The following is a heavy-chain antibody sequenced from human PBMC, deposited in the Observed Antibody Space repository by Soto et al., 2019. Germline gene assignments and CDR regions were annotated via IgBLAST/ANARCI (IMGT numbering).Heavy chain of an antibody. V-gene: IGHV1-46*01. CDR2: INPSGGST. J-gene: IGHJ4*02. D-gene: IGHD1-20*01. CDR1: GYTFTSYY. Sequence: QVQLVQSGAEVKKPGASVKVSCKASGYTFTSYYMHWVRQAPGQGLEWMGIINPSGGSTSYAQKFQGRVTMTRDTATSTVYMELSSLRSEDTAVYYCARDVTGTTFDYWGQGTLVTVSS. CDR3: ARDVTGTTFDY.